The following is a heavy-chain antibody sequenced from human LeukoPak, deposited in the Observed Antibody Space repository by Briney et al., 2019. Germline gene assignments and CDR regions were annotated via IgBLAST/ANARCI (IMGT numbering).Heavy chain of an antibody. D-gene: IGHD3-10*01. CDR3: ARARSNYPLGD. J-gene: IGHJ4*02. CDR1: GFTFSSYA. Sequence: GGSLRLSCAASGFTFSSYAMHWVRQAPGKGLEWVAVISYDGGNKYYADSVKGRFTISRDNSKNTLYLQMNSLRAEDTAVYYCARARSNYPLGDWGQGTLVTVSS. CDR2: ISYDGGNK. V-gene: IGHV3-30*04.